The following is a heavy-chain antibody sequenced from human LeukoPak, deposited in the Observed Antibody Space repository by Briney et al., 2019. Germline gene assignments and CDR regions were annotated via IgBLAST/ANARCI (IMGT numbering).Heavy chain of an antibody. J-gene: IGHJ6*03. Sequence: PSQTLSLTCTVSGGSISSYYWSWIRQPPGKGLEWIGYIYYSGSTNYNPSLKSRVTISVDTSKNQFSLKLSSVTAADTAVYYCARGSTVTYYYMDVWGKGTTVTVSS. CDR3: ARGSTVTYYYMDV. V-gene: IGHV4-59*01. CDR2: IYYSGST. D-gene: IGHD4-17*01. CDR1: GGSISSYY.